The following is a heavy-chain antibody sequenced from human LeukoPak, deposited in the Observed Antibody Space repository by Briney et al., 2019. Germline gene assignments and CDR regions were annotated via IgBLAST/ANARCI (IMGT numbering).Heavy chain of an antibody. J-gene: IGHJ4*02. V-gene: IGHV3-48*03. CDR3: ARDLDGGNSFDY. Sequence: HPGGSLRLSCAASGFTLSNYEMNWVRQAPGKGLEWVSYISSSGRTIYYADSVKGRFTISRDNAKNSLYLQMNNLRAEDTAIYYCARDLDGGNSFDYWGQGTLVTVSS. CDR2: ISSSGRTI. D-gene: IGHD4-23*01. CDR1: GFTLSNYE.